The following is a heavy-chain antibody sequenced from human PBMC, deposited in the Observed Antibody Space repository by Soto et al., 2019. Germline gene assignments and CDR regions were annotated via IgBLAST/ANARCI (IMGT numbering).Heavy chain of an antibody. CDR2: INPSGGST. V-gene: IGHV1-46*01. J-gene: IGHJ6*02. D-gene: IGHD4-4*01. CDR3: ARERSNYNYYYYYGMDV. Sequence: ASVKVSCKASGYTFTRYYMHWVRQAPGQGLEWMGIINPSGGSTSYAQKFQGRVTMTRDTSTSTVYMELSSLRSEDTAVYYCARERSNYNYYYYYGMDVWGQGTTVTVSS. CDR1: GYTFTRYY.